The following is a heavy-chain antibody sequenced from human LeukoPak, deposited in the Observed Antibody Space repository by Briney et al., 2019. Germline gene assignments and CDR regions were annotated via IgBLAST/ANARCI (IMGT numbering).Heavy chain of an antibody. CDR3: AEAIED. V-gene: IGHV3-30*02. CDR1: GFTLRTYG. D-gene: IGHD2-21*01. Sequence: PGGSLRLSCAASGFTLRTYGMHWVRQAPGKGLEWVAFIRYDGSDKYYADSVKGRFTISRDDSKNTLYLQMNSLRPEDTAVYYCAEAIEDWGQGTLVTVSS. CDR2: IRYDGSDK. J-gene: IGHJ4*02.